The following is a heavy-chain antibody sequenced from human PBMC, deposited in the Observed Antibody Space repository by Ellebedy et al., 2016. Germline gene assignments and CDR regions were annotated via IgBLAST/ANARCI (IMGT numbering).Heavy chain of an antibody. CDR3: AKGYCSSTSCPVDY. Sequence: GGSLRLSXAASGFTFDDYTMHWVRQAPGKGLEWVSLISWDGGSTYYADPVKGRFTISRDNSKNSLYLQMNSLRTEDTALYYCAKGYCSSTSCPVDYWGQGTLVTVSS. V-gene: IGHV3-43*01. J-gene: IGHJ4*02. CDR1: GFTFDDYT. D-gene: IGHD2-2*01. CDR2: ISWDGGST.